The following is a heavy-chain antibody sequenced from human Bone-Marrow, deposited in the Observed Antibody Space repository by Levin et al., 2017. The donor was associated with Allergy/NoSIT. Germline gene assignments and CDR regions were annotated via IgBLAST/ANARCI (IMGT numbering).Heavy chain of an antibody. CDR1: GFSFSNYA. D-gene: IGHD3-16*01. CDR3: AKETFTANYYGLGV. CDR2: ISGSGINT. V-gene: IGHV3-23*01. J-gene: IGHJ6*02. Sequence: GESLKISCAASGFSFSNYAMSWVRQAPGKGLEWVSTISGSGINTYDADSVKGHFTISRDNSKNTLYLQMDSLRVEDTAVYYCAKETFTANYYGLGVWGQGTTVTVSS.